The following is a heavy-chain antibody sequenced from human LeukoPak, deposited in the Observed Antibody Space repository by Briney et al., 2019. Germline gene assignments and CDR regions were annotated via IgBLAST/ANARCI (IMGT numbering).Heavy chain of an antibody. D-gene: IGHD6-13*01. CDR3: ARADSSWANDY. CDR1: GFTFSSSS. CDR2: ISSDGSST. Sequence: GGSLRLSCVASGFTFSSSSMYWVRQAPGKGLVWASRISSDGSSTTYADSVKGRFTISRDNAKNTLYLQMNSLRVEDTAVYSCARADSSWANDYWGQGTLVTVSS. V-gene: IGHV3-74*01. J-gene: IGHJ4*02.